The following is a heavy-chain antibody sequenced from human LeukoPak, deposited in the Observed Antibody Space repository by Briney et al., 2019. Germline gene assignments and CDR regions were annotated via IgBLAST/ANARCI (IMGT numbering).Heavy chain of an antibody. Sequence: KPSETLSLTCTVSGGSISSSSYYWGWIRQPPGKGLEWIGSIYYSGSTYYNPSLKSRVTISVDTSKNQFSLKLSSVTAADTAVYYCARVATYYDFWSGSAHIYGVPYSNWFDPWGQGTLVTVSS. CDR2: IYYSGST. CDR1: GGSISSSSYY. V-gene: IGHV4-39*07. J-gene: IGHJ5*02. D-gene: IGHD3-3*01. CDR3: ARVATYYDFWSGSAHIYGVPYSNWFDP.